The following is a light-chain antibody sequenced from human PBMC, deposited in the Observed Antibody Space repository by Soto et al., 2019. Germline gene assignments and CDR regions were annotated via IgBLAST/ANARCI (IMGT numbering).Light chain of an antibody. Sequence: EIVLTQSPGSLSLSPGEVATLSCRASQSVSTTYLVWYQLKPGQAPRLVIYATSSRAAGIPDRFRGSGSGTEFTLTISSLEPEDVGVYFCQQYGNSPPYSFGQGTKLEIK. J-gene: IGKJ2*03. V-gene: IGKV3-20*01. CDR1: QSVSTTY. CDR3: QQYGNSPPYS. CDR2: ATS.